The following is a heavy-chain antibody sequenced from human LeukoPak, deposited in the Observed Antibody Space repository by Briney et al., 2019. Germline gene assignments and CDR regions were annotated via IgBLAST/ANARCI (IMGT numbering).Heavy chain of an antibody. V-gene: IGHV1-69*06. D-gene: IGHD5-24*01. J-gene: IGHJ3*02. CDR3: AREGLEHAFDI. CDR2: IIPIFRSA. Sequence: GASVKVSCKASGDTFGSYGINWVRQAPGQGLEWMGGIIPIFRSANYAQKFQGRVTITADKSTSTAYMELSSLISEDTAVYFCAREGLEHAFDIWGQGTMITVSS. CDR1: GDTFGSYG.